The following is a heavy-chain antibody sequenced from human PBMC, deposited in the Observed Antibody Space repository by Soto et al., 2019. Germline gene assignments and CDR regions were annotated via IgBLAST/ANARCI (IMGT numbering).Heavy chain of an antibody. J-gene: IGHJ5*01. CDR2: IFYSGST. D-gene: IGHD3-10*02. Sequence: QVQLQESGPGLVKPSETLSLTCTVSGGSISSYYWSWIRQPPGKGLEWIGFIFYSGSTSYNPSLTSRVTISIDTSEYQFSLKLNSVTAADTAVYYCASMIGDPVLSFDSWGQGTRVAVSS. CDR3: ASMIGDPVLSFDS. CDR1: GGSISSYY. V-gene: IGHV4-59*01.